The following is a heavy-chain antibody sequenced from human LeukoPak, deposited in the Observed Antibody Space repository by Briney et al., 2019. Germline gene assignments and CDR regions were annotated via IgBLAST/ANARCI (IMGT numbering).Heavy chain of an antibody. J-gene: IGHJ6*02. CDR3: ARGGGLDV. D-gene: IGHD3-16*01. V-gene: IGHV3-7*03. Sequence: PGGSLRLSCAASGFTFSNAWMNWARQAPGKGLEWVASINHNGNVNYYVDSVKGRFTISRDNAKNSLYLQMSNLRAEGTAVYFCARGGGLDVWGQGATVTVSS. CDR1: GFTFSNAW. CDR2: INHNGNVN.